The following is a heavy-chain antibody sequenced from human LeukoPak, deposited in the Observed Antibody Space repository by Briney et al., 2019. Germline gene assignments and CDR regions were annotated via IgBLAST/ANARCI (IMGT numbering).Heavy chain of an antibody. D-gene: IGHD3-22*01. CDR3: AREDMIVVVMAFDC. V-gene: IGHV4-38-2*02. Sequence: SETLSLTCSISGYSISSGYFWGWIRQPPGKGLEWIGNIHHDGITYYNPSLKSRVTISVDTSKNQFSLKLSSVTAADTAVYYCAREDMIVVVMAFDCWGQGTLVTVSS. CDR1: GYSISSGYF. J-gene: IGHJ4*02. CDR2: IHHDGIT.